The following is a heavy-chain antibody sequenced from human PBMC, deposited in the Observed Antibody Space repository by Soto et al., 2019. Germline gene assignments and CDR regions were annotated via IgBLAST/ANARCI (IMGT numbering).Heavy chain of an antibody. V-gene: IGHV5-51*01. D-gene: IGHD2-15*01. J-gene: IGHJ3*02. CDR1: GYSFTSYW. CDR2: IYPGDSDT. Sequence: ISCKGSGYSFTSYWIGWVRQMPGKGLEWMGIIYPGDSDTRYSPSFQGQVTISADKSISTAYLQWSSLKASDTAMYYCARTLYCSGGSCYSVLDAFDIWGQGTMVTVSS. CDR3: ARTLYCSGGSCYSVLDAFDI.